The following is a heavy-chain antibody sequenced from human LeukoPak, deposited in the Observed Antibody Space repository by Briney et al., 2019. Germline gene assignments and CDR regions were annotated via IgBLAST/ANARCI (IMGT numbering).Heavy chain of an antibody. Sequence: PSETLSLTCAVYGGSFSGYYWSWIRQPPGKGLEWIGEINHSGSTNYNPSLKSRVTISVDTSKNQFSLKLSSVTAADTAVYYCARGRLRFGTGTTPIDYWGQGTLVTVSS. CDR1: GGSFSGYY. J-gene: IGHJ4*02. V-gene: IGHV4-34*01. D-gene: IGHD1-1*01. CDR3: ARGRLRFGTGTTPIDY. CDR2: INHSGST.